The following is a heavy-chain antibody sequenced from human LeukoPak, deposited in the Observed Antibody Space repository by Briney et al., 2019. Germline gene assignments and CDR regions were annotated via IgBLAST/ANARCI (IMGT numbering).Heavy chain of an antibody. V-gene: IGHV3-23*01. CDR1: GFTFSTYG. J-gene: IGHJ4*02. CDR3: AKDLGSSGWYIDH. CDR2: NSGGSS. Sequence: GGSLRLSCAVSGFTFSTYGVYWVRQAPGKGLELVSSNSGGSSYYADSVKGRFIISRDNSKNTLYLQMNSLRAEDTAVYYCAKDLGSSGWYIDHWGQGTLVTVSS. D-gene: IGHD6-19*01.